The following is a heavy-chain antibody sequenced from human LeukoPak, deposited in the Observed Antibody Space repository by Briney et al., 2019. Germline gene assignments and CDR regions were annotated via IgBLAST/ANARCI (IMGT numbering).Heavy chain of an antibody. J-gene: IGHJ4*02. Sequence: GGSLRLSCAASRFTFSTYGMSWVRQAPGKGLEWVSSISGSGGSTNYADSVKGRFTISRDTSKNTLYLQMNSLRDEDTAVYYCAKSSYYDSSGYHRAYYFDFWGQGTLVTVSS. CDR2: ISGSGGST. CDR1: RFTFSTYG. V-gene: IGHV3-23*01. CDR3: AKSSYYDSSGYHRAYYFDF. D-gene: IGHD3-22*01.